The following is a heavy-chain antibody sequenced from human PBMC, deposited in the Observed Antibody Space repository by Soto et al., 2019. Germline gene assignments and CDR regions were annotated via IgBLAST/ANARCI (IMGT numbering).Heavy chain of an antibody. CDR1: GGSFSGYY. D-gene: IGHD6-13*01. J-gene: IGHJ5*02. V-gene: IGHV4-34*01. CDR2: INHSGST. CDR3: ARGVYSSSKSNNWFDP. Sequence: SETLSLTCAVYGGSFSGYYWSWIRQPPGKGLEWIGEINHSGSTNYNPSLKSRVTISVDTSKNQFSLKLSSVTAADTAVYYCARGVYSSSKSNNWFDPWGQGTLVTVSS.